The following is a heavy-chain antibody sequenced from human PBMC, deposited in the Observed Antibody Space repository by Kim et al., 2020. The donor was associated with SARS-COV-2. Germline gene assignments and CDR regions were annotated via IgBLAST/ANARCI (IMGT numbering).Heavy chain of an antibody. CDR1: GYSISSGYY. V-gene: IGHV4-38-2*02. CDR3: TRKYYYDSSGYYYADW. D-gene: IGHD3-22*01. CDR2: IYHSGAT. Sequence: SETLSLTCTVSGYSISSGYYWGWIRQPPGKGLEWIGSIYHSGATYYNPSLKSRVTISIDTSKNQFSLRLNSVTAADTAVDYCTRKYYYDSSGYYYADWWGQGTLVTVSS. J-gene: IGHJ4*02.